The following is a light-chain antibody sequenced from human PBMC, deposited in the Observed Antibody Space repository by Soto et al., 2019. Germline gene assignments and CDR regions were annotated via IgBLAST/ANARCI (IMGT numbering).Light chain of an antibody. CDR3: QQSYSTPWT. V-gene: IGKV1-12*01. CDR2: ATS. CDR1: QDISSW. Sequence: DIKMTQSPSFVSASVGDRVTITCRASQDISSWLVWYQQKPGKAPKLLIHATSGLQSGVPSRFSGSGSGTDFTLTISSLQPEDFATYYCQQSYSTPWTFGQGTNVDIK. J-gene: IGKJ1*01.